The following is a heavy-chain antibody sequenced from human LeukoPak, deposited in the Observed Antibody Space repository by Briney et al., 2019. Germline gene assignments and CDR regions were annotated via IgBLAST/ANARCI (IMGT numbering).Heavy chain of an antibody. CDR1: GFTFSSYE. CDR2: ISSSGSAI. CDR3: ARVVAVAGRAFDI. J-gene: IGHJ3*02. Sequence: GGSLRLSCAASGFTFSSYEMNWVRQAPGKGLEWVSYISSSGSAIYFADSVKGRFTISRDNAKNSLYLQMNSLRAEDTAVYYCARVVAVAGRAFDIWGQGTMVTVSS. D-gene: IGHD6-19*01. V-gene: IGHV3-48*03.